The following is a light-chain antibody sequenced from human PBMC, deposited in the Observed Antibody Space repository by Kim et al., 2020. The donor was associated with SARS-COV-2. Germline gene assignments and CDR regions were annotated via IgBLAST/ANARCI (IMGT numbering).Light chain of an antibody. CDR1: KLGDKY. Sequence: VSPGQTASITCYGDKLGDKYACWYQQKPGQSPVLVIYQDSKRPSGIPERFSGSNSGNTATLTISWTQAMDEADYYCQAWDSSAVVFGGGTQLTVL. V-gene: IGLV3-1*01. J-gene: IGLJ2*01. CDR3: QAWDSSAVV. CDR2: QDS.